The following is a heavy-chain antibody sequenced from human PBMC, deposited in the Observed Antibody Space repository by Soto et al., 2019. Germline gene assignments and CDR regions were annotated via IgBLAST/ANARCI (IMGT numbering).Heavy chain of an antibody. CDR2: ISIDGSST. V-gene: IGHV3-30*03. CDR1: GFSFISYV. Sequence: QVQLVESGGGVVQPGRSLRLSCTASGFSFISYVMHWVRQGPGEGLEWVAGISIDGSSTHYADSVKGRFTISRDNSKNTLYLQMDSLTAEETTVYYCAREDESSGHAGTFHHWGQGTLVTVSS. D-gene: IGHD3-22*01. CDR3: AREDESSGHAGTFHH. J-gene: IGHJ1*01.